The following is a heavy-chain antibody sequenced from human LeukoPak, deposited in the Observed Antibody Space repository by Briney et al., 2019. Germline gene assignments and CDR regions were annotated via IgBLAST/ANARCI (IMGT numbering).Heavy chain of an antibody. CDR1: GYTFTSYG. CDR2: ISAYNGNT. D-gene: IGHD3-22*01. V-gene: IGHV1-18*01. CDR3: ATRTHSSGYYHLDY. Sequence: GASVKVSCKASGYTFTSYGISWVRQAPGQGLEWMGWISAYNGNTNYAQKLQGRVTMTTDTSTSTAYMELSSLRSEDTAVYYCATRTHSSGYYHLDYWGQGTLVTVSS. J-gene: IGHJ4*02.